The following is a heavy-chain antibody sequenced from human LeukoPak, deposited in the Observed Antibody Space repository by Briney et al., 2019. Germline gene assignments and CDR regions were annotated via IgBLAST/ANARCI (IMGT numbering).Heavy chain of an antibody. CDR3: ARKTYYYGSGSYYRY. Sequence: PSETLSLTCAVYGGSFSGYYWSWIRQPPGKGLEWIGEINHSGSTNYNPSLKSRVTISVDTSKNQFSLKLSSVTAADTAVYYCARKTYYYGSGSYYRYWGQGTLVTVSS. CDR1: GGSFSGYY. CDR2: INHSGST. V-gene: IGHV4-34*01. J-gene: IGHJ4*02. D-gene: IGHD3-10*01.